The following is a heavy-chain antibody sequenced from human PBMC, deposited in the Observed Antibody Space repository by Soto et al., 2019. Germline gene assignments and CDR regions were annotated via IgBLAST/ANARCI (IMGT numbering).Heavy chain of an antibody. CDR3: AKDPSDYVWEGDY. J-gene: IGHJ4*02. V-gene: IGHV3-23*01. Sequence: EVQLLESGGGLVQPGGSLRLSCAASGFTFSSYAMSWVRQAPGKGLEWVSSISGSGGSTYYADSVKGRFTISRDNSKNTLYLQMNSLRAEDTAVYYCAKDPSDYVWEGDYWGQGTLVTVSS. CDR1: GFTFSSYA. CDR2: ISGSGGST. D-gene: IGHD3-16*01.